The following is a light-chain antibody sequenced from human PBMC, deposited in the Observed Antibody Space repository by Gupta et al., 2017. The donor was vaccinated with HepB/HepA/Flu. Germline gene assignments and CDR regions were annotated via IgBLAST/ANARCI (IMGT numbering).Light chain of an antibody. CDR3: SAWDDSLNGVV. CDR2: SNN. CDR1: STNIGSNT. V-gene: IGLV1-44*01. J-gene: IGLJ2*01. Sequence: QSVLPQPPSASGPPGQRVTISCSRSSTNIGSNTVNWYQQLPGTAPTLLIYSNNQRPSAGPDRFSGSKTCTSAALATSGLQSEDEADYYCSAWDDSLNGVVFGGGTKLTVL.